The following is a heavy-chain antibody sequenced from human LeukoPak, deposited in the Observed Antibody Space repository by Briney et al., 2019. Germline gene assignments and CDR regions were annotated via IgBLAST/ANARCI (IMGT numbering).Heavy chain of an antibody. CDR2: ISGSGDTT. Sequence: GGSLRLPCAASGFTFSSYAMTWVRQAPGKGLEWVSGISGSGDTTYYADSVKGRFTISRDNSKNTLYLQMNRLRAEDTALYYCAKCDFWSANDFFDIWGQGTMVTVSS. CDR3: AKCDFWSANDFFDI. CDR1: GFTFSSYA. V-gene: IGHV3-23*01. D-gene: IGHD3-3*01. J-gene: IGHJ3*02.